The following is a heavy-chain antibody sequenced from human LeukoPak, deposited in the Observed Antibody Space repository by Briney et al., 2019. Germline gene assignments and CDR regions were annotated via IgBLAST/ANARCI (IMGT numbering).Heavy chain of an antibody. J-gene: IGHJ4*02. CDR2: ISYDGSNK. CDR1: GFTFSSYA. Sequence: GGSLRLSCAASGFTFSSYAMHWVRQAPGKGLEWVAVISYDGSNKYYADSVKGRFTISRDNSKNTLYLQMNSLRAEDTAVYYCAKGSTSWYRGDFDYWGQGTLVTVSS. CDR3: AKGSTSWYRGDFDY. V-gene: IGHV3-30-3*01. D-gene: IGHD6-13*01.